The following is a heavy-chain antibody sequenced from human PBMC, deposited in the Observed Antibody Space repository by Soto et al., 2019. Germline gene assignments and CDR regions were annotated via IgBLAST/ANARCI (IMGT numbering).Heavy chain of an antibody. CDR3: ARGITVAVAGPFDAFDI. CDR1: GFTFSSYW. D-gene: IGHD6-19*01. Sequence: GGSLRLSCAASGFTFSSYWMSWVRQAPGKGLEWVANIKQDGSEKYYVDSVKGRFTISRDNAKNSLYLQMNSLRAEDTAVYYCARGITVAVAGPFDAFDIWGQGTMVTVS. J-gene: IGHJ3*02. CDR2: IKQDGSEK. V-gene: IGHV3-7*01.